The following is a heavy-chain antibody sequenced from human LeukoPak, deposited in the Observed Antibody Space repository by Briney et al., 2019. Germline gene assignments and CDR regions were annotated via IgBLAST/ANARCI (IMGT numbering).Heavy chain of an antibody. J-gene: IGHJ4*02. D-gene: IGHD6-19*01. Sequence: SQTLSLTGTVSGGSISSGSYYWSWIRQPAGKGLEWIGRIYTSGSTNYNPSLKSRVTISVDTSKNQFSLKLSSVTAADTAVYYCAREIAVAGLDYWGQGTLVTVSS. CDR1: GGSISSGSYY. CDR2: IYTSGST. CDR3: AREIAVAGLDY. V-gene: IGHV4-61*02.